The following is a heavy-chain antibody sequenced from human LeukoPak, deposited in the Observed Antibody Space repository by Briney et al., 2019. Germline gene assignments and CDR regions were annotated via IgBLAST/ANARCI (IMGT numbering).Heavy chain of an antibody. V-gene: IGHV4-59*01. CDR2: IYYSGST. J-gene: IGHJ4*02. Sequence: AETLSLTCTVSGGSISSYYWSWIRQPPGKGLEWIGYIYYSGSTNYNPSLKSRVTISVDTSKHQFSLKLSSVTAADTAVYYCARDGAERKGSAWLDYWGQGTLVTVSS. CDR3: ARDGAERKGSAWLDY. D-gene: IGHD6-19*01. CDR1: GGSISSYY.